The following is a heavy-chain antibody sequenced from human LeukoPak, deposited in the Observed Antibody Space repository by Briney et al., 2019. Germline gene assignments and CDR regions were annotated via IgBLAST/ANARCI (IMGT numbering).Heavy chain of an antibody. J-gene: IGHJ6*02. CDR1: GFTFSSYA. V-gene: IGHV3-23*01. CDR3: ARHDGVPATLYYYYGMDV. CDR2: ISGSGGST. Sequence: GGSLRLSCAASGFTFSSYAMSWVRQAPGKGLEWVSAISGSGGSTYYADSVKGRFTISRDNSKNTLYLQMNSLRAEDTAVYYCARHDGVPATLYYYYGMDVWGQGTTVTVSS. D-gene: IGHD2-2*01.